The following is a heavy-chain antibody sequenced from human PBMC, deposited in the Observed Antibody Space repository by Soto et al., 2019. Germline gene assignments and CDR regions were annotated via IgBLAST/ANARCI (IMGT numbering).Heavy chain of an antibody. CDR3: VKDRYIDY. J-gene: IGHJ4*02. V-gene: IGHV3-64D*06. CDR1: GFTIRRYA. CDR2: ISSEGGST. Sequence: PGGSLSLSCLASGFTIRRYAMHWIRQAPGKGLQYVSSISSEGGSTYYADSVKGRFTISRDNSKNTLYLQMSSLRVEDTAVYHCVKDRYIDYWGQGTLVTVS.